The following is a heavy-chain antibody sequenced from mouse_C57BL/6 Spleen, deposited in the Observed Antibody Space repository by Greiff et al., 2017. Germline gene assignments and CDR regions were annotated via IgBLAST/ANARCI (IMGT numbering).Heavy chain of an antibody. J-gene: IGHJ3*01. D-gene: IGHD2-3*01. V-gene: IGHV1-69*01. CDR3: ARFDGYYPAWFAY. CDR2: IDPSDSYT. Sequence: QVQLQQPGAELVMPGASVKLSCKASGYTFTSYWMHWVKQRPGQGLEWIGEIDPSDSYTNSNQKFKGKSTLTVDKSSSTAYMQLSSLTSEDSAVYYCARFDGYYPAWFAYWGQGTLVTVAA. CDR1: GYTFTSYW.